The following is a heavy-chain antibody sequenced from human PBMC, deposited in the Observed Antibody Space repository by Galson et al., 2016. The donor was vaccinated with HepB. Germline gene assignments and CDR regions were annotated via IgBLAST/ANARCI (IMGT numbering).Heavy chain of an antibody. D-gene: IGHD2-2*01. CDR3: ARPLVPVVPYALDV. J-gene: IGHJ3*01. Sequence: QSGAEVKKPGESLTISCTGSGYSFTTYWIGWVRQMPGRGLEWMGIIYPGDSDTRYSPSFQGQVPISADKSISTPYLQWSSLKASDTAMDYCARPLVPVVPYALDVWGQGTMVTVSS. CDR2: IYPGDSDT. V-gene: IGHV5-51*01. CDR1: GYSFTTYW.